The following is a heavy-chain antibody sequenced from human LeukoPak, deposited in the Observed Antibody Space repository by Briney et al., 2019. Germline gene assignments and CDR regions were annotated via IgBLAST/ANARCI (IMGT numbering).Heavy chain of an antibody. Sequence: SETLSLTCTVSGGSISSYYWSWIRQPAGKGLEWIGRIYTSGSTNYNPSLKSRVTMSVDTSKNQFSLKLSSVTAADTAVYYCARGLLCSGGSCSPGYYFDYWGQGTLVTVSS. CDR3: ARGLLCSGGSCSPGYYFDY. V-gene: IGHV4-4*07. D-gene: IGHD2-15*01. J-gene: IGHJ4*02. CDR1: GGSISSYY. CDR2: IYTSGST.